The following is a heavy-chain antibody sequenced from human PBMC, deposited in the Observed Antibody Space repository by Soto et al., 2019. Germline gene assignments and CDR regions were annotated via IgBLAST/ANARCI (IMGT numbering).Heavy chain of an antibody. CDR2: ISYDGSNK. V-gene: IGHV3-30-3*01. J-gene: IGHJ6*02. D-gene: IGHD2-2*01. Sequence: QVQLVESGGGVVQPGRSLRLSCAASGFTFSSYAMHWVRQAPGKGLEWVAVISYDGSNKYYADSVKGRFTISRDNSKNTLYLQMNSLRAEDTAVYYCARDRSYQLPTTHLHSYYYYGMDVWGQGTTVTVSS. CDR3: ARDRSYQLPTTHLHSYYYYGMDV. CDR1: GFTFSSYA.